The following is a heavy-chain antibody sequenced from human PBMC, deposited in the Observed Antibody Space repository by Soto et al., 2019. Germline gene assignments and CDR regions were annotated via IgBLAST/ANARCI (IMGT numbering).Heavy chain of an antibody. D-gene: IGHD6-19*01. Sequence: ASVKVSCKASGYTFTSYYMHWVRQAPGQGLEWMGIINPSGGSTSYAQKFQGRVTMTRDTSTSTVYMELSSLRSEDTAVYYCARDVGSGWYETTNFDYWGQGTLVTVSS. J-gene: IGHJ4*02. CDR2: INPSGGST. CDR1: GYTFTSYY. CDR3: ARDVGSGWYETTNFDY. V-gene: IGHV1-46*03.